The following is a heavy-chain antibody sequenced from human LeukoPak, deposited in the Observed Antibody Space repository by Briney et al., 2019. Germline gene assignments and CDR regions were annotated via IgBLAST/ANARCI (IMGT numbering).Heavy chain of an antibody. D-gene: IGHD3-9*01. CDR2: INHSGST. V-gene: IGHV4-34*01. CDR3: ARGPGLRYFDWLLYLMY. J-gene: IGHJ4*02. Sequence: SETLSLTCAVYGGSFSGYYWSWIRQPPGKGLEWIGEINHSGSTNYNPSLKSRVTISVDTSKNQFSLKLSSVTAADTAVYYCARGPGLRYFDWLLYLMYWGQGTLVTVSS. CDR1: GGSFSGYY.